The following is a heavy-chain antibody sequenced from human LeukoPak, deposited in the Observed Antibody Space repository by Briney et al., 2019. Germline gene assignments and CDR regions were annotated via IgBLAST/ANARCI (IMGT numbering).Heavy chain of an antibody. V-gene: IGHV4-4*07. D-gene: IGHD2-2*01. CDR2: IYTSGST. CDR3: ARGAGYCSGTSCWDFDI. J-gene: IGHJ3*02. Sequence: KPSETLSLTCTVSGDSISSYYWSWIRQPAGKGLEWIGRIYTSGSTNYNPSLKSRVTMSVDTSKNQFSLKLSSVTAADTAVYYCARGAGYCSGTSCWDFDIWGQGTMVTVSS. CDR1: GDSISSYY.